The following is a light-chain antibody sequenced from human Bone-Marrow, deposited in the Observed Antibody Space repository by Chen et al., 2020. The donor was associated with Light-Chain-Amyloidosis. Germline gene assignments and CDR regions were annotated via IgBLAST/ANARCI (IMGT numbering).Light chain of an antibody. CDR2: KDS. CDR3: QSADSTGIYRV. Sequence: YALTQPPSVSVSPGQTARITCSGDALPDQYAYWYQQKSGQAPVLVINKDSERPSGIPERVSGSSSGTTVTLTISGVQAEDEAVYYCQSADSTGIYRVFGGGTKLTVL. CDR1: ALPDQY. J-gene: IGLJ3*02. V-gene: IGLV3-25*03.